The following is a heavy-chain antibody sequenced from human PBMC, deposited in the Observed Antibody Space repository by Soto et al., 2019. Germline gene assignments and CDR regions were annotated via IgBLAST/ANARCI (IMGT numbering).Heavy chain of an antibody. D-gene: IGHD5-18*01. V-gene: IGHV1-69*06. CDR3: ARETTAMETGFDY. J-gene: IGHJ4*02. CDR2: TGSGTGPG. Sequence: SVKVSCKASGGSLSTNPISWVRQAPGQGLEWMGGTGSGTGPGNHAQKFQGRLTVTADKSTSTVYMELTNLSSEDTAVYYCARETTAMETGFDYWGQGTLVTVSS. CDR1: GGSLSTNP.